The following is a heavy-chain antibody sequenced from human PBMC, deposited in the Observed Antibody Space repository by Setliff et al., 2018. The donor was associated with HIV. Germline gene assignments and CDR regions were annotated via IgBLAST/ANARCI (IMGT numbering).Heavy chain of an antibody. Sequence: AGGSLRLSCAASGFTFDDYGMSWVRQAPGKGLEWVTFINYDGSIKYYTDSVKGRFTISRDNSKNTWSLQVSRLTADDTALYYCAADYDLLTGYFSDMGYWGQGIPVTVSS. CDR2: INYDGSIK. J-gene: IGHJ4*02. CDR1: GFTFDDYG. CDR3: AADYDLLTGYFSDMGY. D-gene: IGHD3-9*01. V-gene: IGHV3-30*02.